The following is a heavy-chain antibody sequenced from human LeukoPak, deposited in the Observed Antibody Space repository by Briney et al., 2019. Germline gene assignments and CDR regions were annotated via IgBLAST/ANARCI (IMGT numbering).Heavy chain of an antibody. CDR2: IYYSGST. D-gene: IGHD5-18*01. V-gene: IGHV4-59*01. J-gene: IGHJ3*02. Sequence: PSETLSLTCTVSGGSISSYYWSWIRQPPGKGLEWLGYIYYSGSTNYSPSLKSRVTISVDTSKNQFSLKLSSVTAAATAVYYCARSEYSYGADAFDIWGQGTMVTVSS. CDR3: ARSEYSYGADAFDI. CDR1: GGSISSYY.